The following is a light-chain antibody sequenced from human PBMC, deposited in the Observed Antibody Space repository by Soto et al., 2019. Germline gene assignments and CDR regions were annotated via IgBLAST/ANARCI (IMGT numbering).Light chain of an antibody. CDR1: QGISSA. Sequence: AIQLTQSPSSLSASVGDRVTITCRASQGISSALAWYQQKPGKAPKLLIYDASSLESGVPSRFSGSGSGTDFTLTISSLQTEDFATYYCQQFNNYPHVLTFGGGTKVEIK. CDR3: QQFNNYPHVLT. CDR2: DAS. J-gene: IGKJ4*01. V-gene: IGKV1D-13*01.